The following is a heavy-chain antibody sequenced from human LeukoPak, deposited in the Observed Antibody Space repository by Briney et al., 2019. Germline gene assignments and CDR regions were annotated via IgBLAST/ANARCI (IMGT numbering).Heavy chain of an antibody. J-gene: IGHJ1*01. D-gene: IGHD6-13*01. CDR1: GFTVSSYA. CDR2: ISYDGSDK. V-gene: IGHV3-30-3*01. CDR3: ASGRGSSWYDYFQH. Sequence: GGSLRLSCAVSGFTVSSYAMHWVRQAPGKGLEWVAVISYDGSDKYYADSVKGRFTISRDNSKNTLYLQMNSLRAEDTAVYYCASGRGSSWYDYFQHWGQGTLVTVSS.